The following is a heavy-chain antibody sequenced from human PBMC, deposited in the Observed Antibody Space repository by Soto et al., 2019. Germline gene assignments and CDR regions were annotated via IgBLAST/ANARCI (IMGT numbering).Heavy chain of an antibody. V-gene: IGHV3-30-3*01. CDR2: ISYDGSYK. D-gene: IGHD3-10*01. CDR3: ARDLGLRGAFDV. Sequence: SGGSLRLSCAASGFTFSSYPMHWVRQAPGKGLEWVAVISYDGSYKYYADSVKGRFTISRDNSKNTLHLQMNSLRAEDTAVFYCARDLGLRGAFDVWRQGTMVPVS. J-gene: IGHJ3*01. CDR1: GFTFSSYP.